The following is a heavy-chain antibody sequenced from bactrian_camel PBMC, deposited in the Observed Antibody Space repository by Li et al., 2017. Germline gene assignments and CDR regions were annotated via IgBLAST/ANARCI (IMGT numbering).Heavy chain of an antibody. CDR2: ISMDGKST. Sequence: DVQLVESGGGLVQPGGSLRLSCATSEFTASSRFTSPFIFDNYAMTWVRQAPEKGLEWVSSISMDGKSTFYSNSVKGRFTISRDNAKNTLYLQLNSLKTEDTAMYYCANWGDNYWGQGT. D-gene: IGHD5*01. J-gene: IGHJ4*01. CDR1: EFTASSRFTSPFIFDNYA. CDR3: ANWGDNY. V-gene: IGHV3S36*01.